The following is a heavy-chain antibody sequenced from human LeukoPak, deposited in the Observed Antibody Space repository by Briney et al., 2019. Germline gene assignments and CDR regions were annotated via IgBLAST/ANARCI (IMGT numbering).Heavy chain of an antibody. CDR2: ISDSGGRT. CDR1: GFSFSNYA. V-gene: IGHV3-23*01. CDR3: AKVPYSDYGSGRPPFMDV. J-gene: IGHJ6*02. Sequence: GGSLTLSCAASGFSFSNYAMSWVRQAPGKGLEWASTISDSGGRTYYADSVKGRFTISRDNSKDTLYLHMSSLRAEDTAIHYCAKVPYSDYGSGRPPFMDVWGQGTTVAVSS. D-gene: IGHD3-10*01.